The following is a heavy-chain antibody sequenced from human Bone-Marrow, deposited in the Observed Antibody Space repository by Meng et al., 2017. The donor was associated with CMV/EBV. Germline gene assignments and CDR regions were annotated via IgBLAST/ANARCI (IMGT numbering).Heavy chain of an antibody. CDR3: AKEAGPFDI. CDR1: GFTFSSYG. Sequence: GGSLRLSCAASGFTFSSYGIHWVRQAPGKGLEWVALIWYDGSKKYYADSVQGRFAVSRDNSKNTLYLQMNSLRAEDTAVYYCAKEAGPFDIWGQGTLVNVSS. J-gene: IGHJ3*02. CDR2: IWYDGSKK. V-gene: IGHV3-33*06.